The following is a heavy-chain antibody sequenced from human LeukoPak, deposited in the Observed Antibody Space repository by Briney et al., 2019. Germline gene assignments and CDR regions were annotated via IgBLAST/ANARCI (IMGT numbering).Heavy chain of an antibody. D-gene: IGHD1-26*01. J-gene: IGHJ4*02. CDR3: ARAHSSSGSYDY. CDR2: ISAYNGHT. CDR1: GYTFTSYG. Sequence: ASVKVSCKASGYTFTSYGISWVRQAPGQGLEWMGWISAYNGHTNYAQKFQGRVTMTRNTSISTAYMELSSLRSEDTAVYYCARAHSSSGSYDYWGQGTLVTVSS. V-gene: IGHV1-18*01.